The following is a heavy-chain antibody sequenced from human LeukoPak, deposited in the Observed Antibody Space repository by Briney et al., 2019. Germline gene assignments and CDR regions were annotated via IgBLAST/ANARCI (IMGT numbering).Heavy chain of an antibody. CDR1: GGSFSGYY. V-gene: IGHV4-34*01. Sequence: SETLSLTCAVYGGSFSGYYWSWIRQPPGKGLEWVGEINHSGSTNYNPSLKSRVTISVDTSRNQFSLKLSSVTAADTAVYYCARDRYYGSGSYYNPRRGYFDYWGQGTLVTVSS. J-gene: IGHJ4*02. D-gene: IGHD3-10*01. CDR3: ARDRYYGSGSYYNPRRGYFDY. CDR2: INHSGST.